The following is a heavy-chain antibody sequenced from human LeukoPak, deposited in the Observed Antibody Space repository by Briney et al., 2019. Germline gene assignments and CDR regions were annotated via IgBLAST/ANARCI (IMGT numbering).Heavy chain of an antibody. J-gene: IGHJ5*02. CDR3: ARDPAVAGTKGGNWFDP. CDR1: GGSISSYY. CDR2: IYTSGST. Sequence: SETLSLTCTVSGGSISSYYWSWIRQPAGKGLEWIGRIYTSGSTNYNPSLRSRVTMSVDTSKNQFSLKLSSVTAADTAVYYCARDPAVAGTKGGNWFDPWGQGTLVTVSS. V-gene: IGHV4-4*07. D-gene: IGHD6-19*01.